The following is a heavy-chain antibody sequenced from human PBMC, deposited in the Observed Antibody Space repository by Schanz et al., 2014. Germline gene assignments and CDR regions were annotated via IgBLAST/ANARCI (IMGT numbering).Heavy chain of an antibody. Sequence: VQLLQFGGGVVQPGRSLRLSCAASGFTFSSYAMHWVRQAPGRGLEWVSGISGSGGTTHYADSVEGRFTISRVNSKNTLYLRMKGLRAEDTAVFYCAKGMGYCSGGTCYDYYYYGLDVWGQGTTVTVSS. V-gene: IGHV3-23*01. CDR2: ISGSGGTT. J-gene: IGHJ6*02. CDR1: GFTFSSYA. CDR3: AKGMGYCSGGTCYDYYYYGLDV. D-gene: IGHD2-15*01.